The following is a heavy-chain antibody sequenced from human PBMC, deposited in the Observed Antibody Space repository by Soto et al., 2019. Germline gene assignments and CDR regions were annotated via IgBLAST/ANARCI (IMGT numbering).Heavy chain of an antibody. CDR2: IKHSGST. D-gene: IGHD3-3*01. J-gene: IGHJ6*02. V-gene: IGHV4-34*01. CDR3: ERGVPFGHYGMDV. CDR1: DGSFTGFH. Sequence: SETLSLTCAVYDGSFTGFHWAWVRRPPGKGLEWIGEIKHSGSTNYNPSLTRRGTISVDTSKNQFSLKLTSVTAADTAVYYCERGVPFGHYGMDVWGQGTTATVSS.